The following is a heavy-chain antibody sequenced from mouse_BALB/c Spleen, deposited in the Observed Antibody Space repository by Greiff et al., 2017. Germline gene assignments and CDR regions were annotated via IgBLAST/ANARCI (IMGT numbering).Heavy chain of an antibody. D-gene: IGHD2-4*01. CDR2: IYPGNGDT. J-gene: IGHJ2*01. Sequence: QVQLQQPGADLVKPGASVKMSCKASGYTFTSYNMHWVKQTPGQGLEWIGAIYPGNGDTSYNQKFKGKATLTADKSSSTAYMQLSSLTSEDSAVYYCAREGLRRRYCDYWGQGTTLTVSS. V-gene: IGHV1-12*01. CDR3: AREGLRRRYCDY. CDR1: GYTFTSYN.